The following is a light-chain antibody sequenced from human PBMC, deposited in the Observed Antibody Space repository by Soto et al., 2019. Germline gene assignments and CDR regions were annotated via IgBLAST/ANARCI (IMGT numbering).Light chain of an antibody. CDR2: DDT. Sequence: SYDLTQPPSVSVAPGQTARISCGGDTIGSESVHWYQQKPGQAPVLVVYDDTDRPSGIPERFSGSSSGTTATLTISRVEAGDEADYYCQVWDGSRDHCVFGTGTKAPS. J-gene: IGLJ1*01. V-gene: IGLV3-21*02. CDR3: QVWDGSRDHCV. CDR1: TIGSES.